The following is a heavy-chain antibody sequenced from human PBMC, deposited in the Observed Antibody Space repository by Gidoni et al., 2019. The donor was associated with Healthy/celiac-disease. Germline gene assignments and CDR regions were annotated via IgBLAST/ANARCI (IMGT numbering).Heavy chain of an antibody. Sequence: QVQLQQRGAGLLKPSETLSLTCAVYGGSFSGYYWSWIRQPPGKGLEWIGEINHSGRTNYNPSLKSRVTISVDTSKNQFSLKLSSVTAADTAVYYCARNQGGSYFDYWGQGTLVTVSS. CDR3: ARNQGGSYFDY. V-gene: IGHV4-34*01. D-gene: IGHD1-26*01. J-gene: IGHJ4*02. CDR1: GGSFSGYY. CDR2: INHSGRT.